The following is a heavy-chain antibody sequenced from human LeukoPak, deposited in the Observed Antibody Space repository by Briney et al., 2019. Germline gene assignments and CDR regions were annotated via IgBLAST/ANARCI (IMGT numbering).Heavy chain of an antibody. CDR1: GYTFTSYY. CDR3: ARVASDTAMGGDAFDI. J-gene: IGHJ3*02. CDR2: INPSGGST. V-gene: IGHV1-46*01. Sequence: ASVKVSCKASGYTFTSYYMHWVRQAPGQGLEWMGIINPSGGSTSYAQKFQGRVTMTRDTSTSTVYMELSSLRSEDTAVYYCARVASDTAMGGDAFDIWGQGTMVTVSS. D-gene: IGHD5-18*01.